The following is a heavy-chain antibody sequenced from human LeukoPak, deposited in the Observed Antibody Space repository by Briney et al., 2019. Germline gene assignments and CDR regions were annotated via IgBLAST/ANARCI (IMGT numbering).Heavy chain of an antibody. V-gene: IGHV4-34*01. J-gene: IGHJ4*02. D-gene: IGHD3-3*01. Sequence: SETLSLTCAVYGGSFSGYYWSWIRQPPGKGLEWIGEINHSGSTNYNPSLKSRVTISVDTSKNQFSLKLSSVTAADTAVYYCARGRPRITIFGVVIRYYFDYWGQGTLVTVSS. CDR3: ARGRPRITIFGVVIRYYFDY. CDR2: INHSGST. CDR1: GGSFSGYY.